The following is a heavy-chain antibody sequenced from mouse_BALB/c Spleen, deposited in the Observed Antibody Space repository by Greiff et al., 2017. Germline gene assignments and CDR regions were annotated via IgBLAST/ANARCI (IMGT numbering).Heavy chain of an antibody. CDR2: IDPANGNT. J-gene: IGHJ4*01. V-gene: IGHV14-3*02. Sequence: VQLQQSGAELVKPGASVKLSCTASGFNIKDTYMHWVKQRPEQGLEWIGRIDPANGNTKYDPKFQGKATITADTSSNTAYLQLSSLTSEDTAVYYCARSGYGSSFYAMDCWGQGTSVTVSS. D-gene: IGHD1-1*01. CDR3: ARSGYGSSFYAMDC. CDR1: GFNIKDTY.